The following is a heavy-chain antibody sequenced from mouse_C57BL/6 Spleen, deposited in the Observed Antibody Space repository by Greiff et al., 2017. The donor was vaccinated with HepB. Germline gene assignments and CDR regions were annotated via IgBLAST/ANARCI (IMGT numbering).Heavy chain of an antibody. CDR1: GYTFTSYW. V-gene: IGHV1-64*01. CDR2: IHPNSGST. CDR3: ARERDFSDPFDY. Sequence: QVQLKQPGAELVKPGASVKLSCTASGYTFTSYWMHWVKQRPGQGLEWIGMIHPNSGSTNYNEKFKSKATLTVDKSSSTAYMQLSSLTSEDSAVYYCARERDFSDPFDYWGQGTTLTVSS. J-gene: IGHJ2*01.